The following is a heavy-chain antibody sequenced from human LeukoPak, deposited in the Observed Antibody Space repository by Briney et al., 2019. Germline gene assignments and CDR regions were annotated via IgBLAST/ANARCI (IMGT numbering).Heavy chain of an antibody. D-gene: IGHD6-19*01. CDR2: VYYSGST. CDR3: ATFSLKVSGTLDY. J-gene: IGHJ4*02. Sequence: PSETLSLTCTVSGGSISSYYWSWIRQPPGKGLEWIGYVYYSGSTNYNPSLKSRVTISVDTSKNQFSLNLNSVTAADTAVYYCATFSLKVSGTLDYWGQGILVTVSS. CDR1: GGSISSYY. V-gene: IGHV4-59*01.